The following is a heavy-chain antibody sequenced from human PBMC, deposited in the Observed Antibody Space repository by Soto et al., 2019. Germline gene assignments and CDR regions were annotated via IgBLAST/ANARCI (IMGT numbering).Heavy chain of an antibody. V-gene: IGHV3-66*01. Sequence: EVRLVQSGGGLVQPGGSLRLSCAASLFIVSDNYMSWVRKAPGKGLEWVSLIYSGGGTDYAESVKGRFTISRDNSKYTLYLQMNSLKAEDTGIYYCATRMTTAPYWGQGTVVTVSS. CDR2: IYSGGGT. CDR3: ATRMTTAPY. D-gene: IGHD4-17*01. J-gene: IGHJ4*02. CDR1: LFIVSDNY.